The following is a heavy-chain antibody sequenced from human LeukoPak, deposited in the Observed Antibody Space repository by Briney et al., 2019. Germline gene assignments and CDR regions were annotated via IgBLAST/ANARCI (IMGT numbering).Heavy chain of an antibody. CDR3: AKDRASMWCSSSSCYYFDN. CDR2: ISYDGSNK. V-gene: IGHV3-30*18. D-gene: IGHD2-2*01. CDR1: GFTFSSYG. J-gene: IGHJ4*02. Sequence: GRSLRLSCVASGFTFSSYGMHWVRQAPGKGLEWVAVISYDGSNKYYADSVKGRFTISRDNSMNTLYLQMNSLRAEDTAVYYCAKDRASMWCSSSSCYYFDNWGQGTLVTVSS.